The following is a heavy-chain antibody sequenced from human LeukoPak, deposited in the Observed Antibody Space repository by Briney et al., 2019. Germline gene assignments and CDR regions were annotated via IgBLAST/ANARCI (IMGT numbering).Heavy chain of an antibody. CDR1: GFNFKLSA. D-gene: IGHD6-13*01. CDR2: ISGSGSRGSGITGGNT. CDR3: AKGRCGDSSCWYFDA. J-gene: IGHJ4*02. V-gene: IGHV3-23*01. Sequence: GGSLRLSCAASGFNFKLSAMSWGRQAPGKGLEWVALISGSGSRGSGITGGNTYYADSVKGRFSISRDDSQNTVYLQMNSLRVEDTATYFCAKGRCGDSSCWYFDAWAKGTRVTVST.